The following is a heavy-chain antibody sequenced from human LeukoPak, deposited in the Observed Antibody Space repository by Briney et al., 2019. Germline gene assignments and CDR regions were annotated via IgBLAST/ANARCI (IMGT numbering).Heavy chain of an antibody. Sequence: ASVKVSCKASGYTFTGYYMHWVRQAPGQGLEWMGWISAYNGNTNYAQKLQGRVTMTTDTSTSTAYMDLRNLRSDDTAVYYCARGPSVTTDWFDPWGQGTLVTVSS. CDR2: ISAYNGNT. J-gene: IGHJ5*02. CDR3: ARGPSVTTDWFDP. V-gene: IGHV1-18*04. D-gene: IGHD4-17*01. CDR1: GYTFTGYY.